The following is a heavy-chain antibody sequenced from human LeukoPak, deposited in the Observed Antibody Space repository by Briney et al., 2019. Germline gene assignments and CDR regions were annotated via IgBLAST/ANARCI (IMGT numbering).Heavy chain of an antibody. CDR1: GGSFSGYY. Sequence: PSETLSLTCAVYGGSFSGYYWSWIRQPPGKGLEWIGEINHSGSTNYNPSLKSRVTISVDTSKNQFSLKLSSVTAADTAVYYCARHLVSWATSFDYWGQGTLVTVSS. V-gene: IGHV4-34*01. D-gene: IGHD1-26*01. J-gene: IGHJ4*02. CDR2: INHSGST. CDR3: ARHLVSWATSFDY.